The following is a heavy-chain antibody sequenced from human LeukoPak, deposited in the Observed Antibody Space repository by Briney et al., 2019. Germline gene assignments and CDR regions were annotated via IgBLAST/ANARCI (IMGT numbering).Heavy chain of an antibody. D-gene: IGHD1-14*01. Sequence: ASVKVSCKASGYTFTSYYMHWVRQAPGQGLEWMGIINPSGGSTSYAQKFQGRVTMTRDTSTSTVYMELSSQRSEDTAVYYCAREARNFAFDIWGQGTMVTVSS. V-gene: IGHV1-46*03. CDR3: AREARNFAFDI. J-gene: IGHJ3*02. CDR2: INPSGGST. CDR1: GYTFTSYY.